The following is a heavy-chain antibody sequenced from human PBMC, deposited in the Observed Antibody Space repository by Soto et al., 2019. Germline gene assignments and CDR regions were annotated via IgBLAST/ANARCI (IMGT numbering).Heavy chain of an antibody. V-gene: IGHV2-5*01. CDR3: ARLSPYYDFWSGYLFRWFDP. CDR1: GFSLSTSGVG. Sequence: SGPTLVNPTQTLTLTCTFSGFSLSTSGVGVGWIRQPPGKALEWLALIYWNDDKRYSPSLKSRLTITKDTSKNQVVLTMTNMDPVDTATYYCARLSPYYDFWSGYLFRWFDPWGQGTLVTVSS. CDR2: IYWNDDK. J-gene: IGHJ5*02. D-gene: IGHD3-3*01.